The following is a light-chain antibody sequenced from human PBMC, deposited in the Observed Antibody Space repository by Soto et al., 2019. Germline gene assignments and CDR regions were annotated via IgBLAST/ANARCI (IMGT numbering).Light chain of an antibody. J-gene: IGLJ1*01. V-gene: IGLV2-14*01. CDR2: EVS. CDR1: SSDGGGYND. Sequence: QSVLTQPAAVSGSPGQSIAISCTGTSSDGGGYNDVSWYQQLPGKAPKLLISEVSNRPSGVSHRFSDSKSGNTASLTICGLEAEDEADYYCSSYRSSGPLVCGPGTKVTVL. CDR3: SSYRSSGPLV.